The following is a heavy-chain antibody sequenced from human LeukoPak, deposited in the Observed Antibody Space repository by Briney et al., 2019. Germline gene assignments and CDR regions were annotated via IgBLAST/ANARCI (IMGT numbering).Heavy chain of an antibody. J-gene: IGHJ3*02. V-gene: IGHV3-48*04. Sequence: GGSLRLSCAASGFTFSSYSMNWVRQAPGKGLEWVSYISSSSSTIYYADSVKGRFTTSRDNAENSLYLQMNSLRAEDTAVYYCARGKLLWFGELEDDAFDIWGQGTMFTVSS. CDR3: ARGKLLWFGELEDDAFDI. D-gene: IGHD3-10*01. CDR2: ISSSSSTI. CDR1: GFTFSSYS.